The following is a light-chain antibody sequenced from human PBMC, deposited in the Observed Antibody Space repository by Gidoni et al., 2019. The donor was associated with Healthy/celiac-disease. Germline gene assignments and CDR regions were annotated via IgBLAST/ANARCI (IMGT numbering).Light chain of an antibody. CDR1: QDISNN. J-gene: IGKJ2*01. Sequence: DIQMTQSPSSLSASVGDRVTITCQASQDISNNLNWYQQKPGKAPKLLIYDASNLETGVPSRFSGSGSGTDFTFTISSLQPEDIATYYCQQYDNRPPYTFXQXTKLEIK. V-gene: IGKV1-33*01. CDR2: DAS. CDR3: QQYDNRPPYT.